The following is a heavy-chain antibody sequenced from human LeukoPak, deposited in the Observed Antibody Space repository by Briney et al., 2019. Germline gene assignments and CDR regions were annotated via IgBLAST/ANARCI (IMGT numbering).Heavy chain of an antibody. Sequence: SSETLSLTCTVSGGSISSYYWSWIRQPPGKGLEWIGEINHSGSTNYNPSLKSRVTISVDTSKNQFSLKLSSVTAADTAVYYCARGLYDYVWGSYRSLNYFDYWGQGTLVTVSS. D-gene: IGHD3-16*02. CDR1: GGSISSYY. CDR3: ARGLYDYVWGSYRSLNYFDY. V-gene: IGHV4-34*01. CDR2: INHSGST. J-gene: IGHJ4*02.